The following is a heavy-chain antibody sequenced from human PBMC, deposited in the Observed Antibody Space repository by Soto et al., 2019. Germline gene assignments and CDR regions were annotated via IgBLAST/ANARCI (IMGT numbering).Heavy chain of an antibody. D-gene: IGHD4-17*01. J-gene: IGHJ6*03. CDR3: AKGRVTNYYYHMDV. Sequence: EVQLLESGGGLVQPGGSLRLSCAASGFTFSNNAISWVRQAPGKGLEWVSTITGSGDSAYYADSVKGRFIISRDNSKNTPYMQMHSLGAEDSAIYYCAKGRVTNYYYHMDVWGGGTTVTVSS. CDR1: GFTFSNNA. CDR2: ITGSGDSA. V-gene: IGHV3-23*01.